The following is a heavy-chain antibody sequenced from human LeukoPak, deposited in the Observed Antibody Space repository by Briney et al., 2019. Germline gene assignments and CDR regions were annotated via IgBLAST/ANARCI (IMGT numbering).Heavy chain of an antibody. V-gene: IGHV4-34*01. Sequence: SETLSLTCAVYGGSFSGYYWSWIRQPPGKGLERIGEINHSGSTNYNPSLKSRVTISVDTSKNQFSLKLSSVTAADTAVFYCARGVLTTVSYYMDVWGKGTTVTVSS. J-gene: IGHJ6*03. CDR2: INHSGST. CDR1: GGSFSGYY. D-gene: IGHD4-11*01. CDR3: ARGVLTTVSYYMDV.